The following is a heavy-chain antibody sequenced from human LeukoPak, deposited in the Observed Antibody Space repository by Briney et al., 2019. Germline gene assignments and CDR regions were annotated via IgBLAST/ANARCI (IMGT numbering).Heavy chain of an antibody. CDR3: ARASPRNTMVRGVNRIGFDP. V-gene: IGHV1-69*13. CDR2: IIPIFGTA. CDR1: GGTFSSYA. Sequence: RWASVKVSCKASGGTFSSYAISWVRQAPGQGLEWMGGIIPIFGTANYAQKFQGRVTITADESASTAYMELSSLRSEDTAVYYCARASPRNTMVRGVNRIGFDPWGQGTLVTVSS. D-gene: IGHD3-10*01. J-gene: IGHJ5*02.